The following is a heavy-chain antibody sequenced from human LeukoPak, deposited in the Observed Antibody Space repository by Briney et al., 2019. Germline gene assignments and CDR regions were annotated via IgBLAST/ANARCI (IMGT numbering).Heavy chain of an antibody. CDR2: IKRKSNGGTI. V-gene: IGHV3-15*01. CDR1: GFTFSNAW. D-gene: IGHD6-19*01. CDR3: ATGVAVASLVPFDY. J-gene: IGHJ4*02. Sequence: WGSLRLSCAASGFTFSNAWMSLVRQAPGKGLEWVGRIKRKSNGGTIDYAAPVKGRFTISRDDSKNPLHLQINRLKPEHTAIYYCATGVAVASLVPFDYWGQGTLVTVSS.